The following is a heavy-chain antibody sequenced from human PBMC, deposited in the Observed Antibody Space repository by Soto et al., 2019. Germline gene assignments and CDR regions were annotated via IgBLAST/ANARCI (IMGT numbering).Heavy chain of an antibody. CDR2: ISAYNANT. CDR1: GDTFASFG. V-gene: IGHV1-18*01. J-gene: IGHJ4*02. CDR3: ARDQESITDRILQY. D-gene: IGHD3-10*01. Sequence: VNVSSKASGDTFASFGFSWVRQAPGQGLEWLGWISAYNANTHYAQKVRDRVTLTTDTSTNTAYMELRSLTSDDTAVYYCARDQESITDRILQYWGQGTRVTVSS.